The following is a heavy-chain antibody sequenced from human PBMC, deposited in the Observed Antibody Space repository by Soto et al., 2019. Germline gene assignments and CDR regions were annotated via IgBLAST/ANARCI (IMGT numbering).Heavy chain of an antibody. Sequence: ESGGGLIQPGGSLRLSCAASGFTVSNNYMSWVRQAPGKGLEWVAVIYNSGGTYYADSVKGRFTISRDNSKNTLYLQMNSLRAEDTAVYYCARDLVVAGTGPVGYWGQGTLVSVSS. J-gene: IGHJ4*02. V-gene: IGHV3-53*01. D-gene: IGHD6-19*01. CDR2: IYNSGGT. CDR3: ARDLVVAGTGPVGY. CDR1: GFTVSNNY.